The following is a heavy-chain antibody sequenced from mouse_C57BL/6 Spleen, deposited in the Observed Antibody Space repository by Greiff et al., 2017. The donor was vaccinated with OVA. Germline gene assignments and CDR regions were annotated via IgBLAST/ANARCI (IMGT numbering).Heavy chain of an antibody. V-gene: IGHV14-2*01. CDR3: DRTRLTAVVAARRMDY. J-gene: IGHJ4*01. D-gene: IGHD1-1*01. Sequence: VQLKESGAELVKPGASVKLSCTASGFNIKDYYMHWVKQRTEQGLEWIGRIDPEDGETKYAPKFQGKATITADTSSNTAYLPLSSLTSEDTAVYYCDRTRLTAVVAARRMDYWGQGTSVTVSA. CDR1: GFNIKDYY. CDR2: IDPEDGET.